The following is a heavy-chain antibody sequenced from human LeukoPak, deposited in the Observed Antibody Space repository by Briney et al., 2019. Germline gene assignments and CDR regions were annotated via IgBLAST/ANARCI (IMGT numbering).Heavy chain of an antibody. V-gene: IGHV3-33*03. D-gene: IGHD6-19*01. CDR2: IWYDGSNK. CDR3: AKAPRAGTPYYYYGMDV. Sequence: PGGSLRLSCAASGFTFSSYGMHWVRQAPGKGLEWVAVIWYDGSNKYYADSVKGRFTISRDNSKNTLYLQMNSLRAENTAVYYCAKAPRAGTPYYYYGMDVWGQGTTVTVSS. CDR1: GFTFSSYG. J-gene: IGHJ6*02.